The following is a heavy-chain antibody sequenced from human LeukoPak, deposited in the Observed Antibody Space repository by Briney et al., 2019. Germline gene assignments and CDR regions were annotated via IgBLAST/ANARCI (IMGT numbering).Heavy chain of an antibody. D-gene: IGHD3-9*01. Sequence: SETLSLTCTVSGGSISSYYWSWIRQPPGKGLEWIGYIYYSGSTNYNPPLKSRVTISVDTSKNQFSLKLSSVTAADTAVYYCARTVRYFGVSPSYYFDYWGQGTLVTVSP. V-gene: IGHV4-59*01. CDR3: ARTVRYFGVSPSYYFDY. J-gene: IGHJ4*02. CDR2: IYYSGST. CDR1: GGSISSYY.